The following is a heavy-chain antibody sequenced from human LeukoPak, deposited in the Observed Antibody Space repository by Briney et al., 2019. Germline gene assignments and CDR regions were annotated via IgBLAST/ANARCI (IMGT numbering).Heavy chain of an antibody. J-gene: IGHJ4*02. CDR1: GYTFIDSY. D-gene: IGHD3-10*01. Sequence: ASVKVSCKASGYTFIDSYIHWVRQAPGQGLEWMGWINPNSGGTNYAQKFQGRVTMIRDTSITTASMELSRLRSDDTAVYYCARDTYYYGSESFYFWGQGTLVTVSS. V-gene: IGHV1-2*02. CDR2: INPNSGGT. CDR3: ARDTYYYGSESFYF.